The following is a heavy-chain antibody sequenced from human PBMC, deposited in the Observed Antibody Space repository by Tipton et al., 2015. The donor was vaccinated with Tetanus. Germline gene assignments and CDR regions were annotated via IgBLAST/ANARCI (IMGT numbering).Heavy chain of an antibody. V-gene: IGHV4-4*07. Sequence: PGLVKPSETLSLICTVSGGSISSYYWTWIRQPAGKGLEWIGRLYTSGSANYNPSLKSRVTMSVDTSKNQFSLKLSSVTAADTAVYYCARLGYDILTGYHYDYWGQGTLVTVSS. J-gene: IGHJ4*02. CDR3: ARLGYDILTGYHYDY. CDR1: GGSISSYY. D-gene: IGHD3-9*01. CDR2: LYTSGSA.